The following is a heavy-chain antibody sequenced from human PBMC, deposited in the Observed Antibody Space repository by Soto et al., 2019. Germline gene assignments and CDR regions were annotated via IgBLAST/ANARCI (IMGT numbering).Heavy chain of an antibody. CDR3: ARDLWGYCGADCYPLDV. CDR2: MYNTGST. CDR1: GSSIRSSY. V-gene: IGHV4-59*01. J-gene: IGHJ6*02. D-gene: IGHD2-21*02. Sequence: SETLSLTCTVSGSSIRSSYWSWIRKSPGKGLEWIGYMYNTGSTIYNPSLKSRVTISVDSSKNQFSLKLNSVTAADTAVYYCARDLWGYCGADCYPLDVWGQGTTVT.